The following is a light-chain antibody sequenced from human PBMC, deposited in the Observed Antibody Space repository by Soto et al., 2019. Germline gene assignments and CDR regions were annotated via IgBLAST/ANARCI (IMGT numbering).Light chain of an antibody. CDR1: QTISND. CDR3: QQNNKWPPVT. V-gene: IGKV3-15*01. J-gene: IGKJ4*01. CDR2: GAS. Sequence: EVVMTQSPATVSVSPGEGVTLSCRASQTISNDLACYQQKPGQAPRLLIYGASTRATGVPARFSGGGSGTEFILTIGSLQAEDFAFYYCQQNNKWPPVTFGGGTKVESK.